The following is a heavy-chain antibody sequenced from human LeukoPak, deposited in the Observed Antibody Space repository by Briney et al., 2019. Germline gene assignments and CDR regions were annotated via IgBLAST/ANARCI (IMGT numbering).Heavy chain of an antibody. CDR3: ARGNTVYDFWSGYYGSAFDY. J-gene: IGHJ4*02. D-gene: IGHD3-3*01. Sequence: SETLSLTCTVSGGSISSSSYYWSWVRQPPGKGLEWIGYIYYSGSTNYNPSLKSRVTISVDTSKNQFSLKLSSVTAADTAVYYCARGNTVYDFWSGYYGSAFDYWGQGTLVTVAS. V-gene: IGHV4-61*01. CDR1: GGSISSSSYY. CDR2: IYYSGST.